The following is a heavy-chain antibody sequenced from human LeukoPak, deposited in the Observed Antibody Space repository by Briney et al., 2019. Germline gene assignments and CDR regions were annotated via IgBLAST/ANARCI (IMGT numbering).Heavy chain of an antibody. J-gene: IGHJ4*02. CDR3: ARLRNYYGSGSSPDY. D-gene: IGHD3-10*01. CDR1: GGSISSYY. CDR2: IYYSGST. Sequence: PSETLSLTCTVSGGSISSYYWSWIRQPPGKGLEWIGYIYYSGSTNYNPSLKSRVTISVDTSKNQFSLKLSSVTAADTAVYYCARLRNYYGSGSSPDYWGQGTLVTVSS. V-gene: IGHV4-59*08.